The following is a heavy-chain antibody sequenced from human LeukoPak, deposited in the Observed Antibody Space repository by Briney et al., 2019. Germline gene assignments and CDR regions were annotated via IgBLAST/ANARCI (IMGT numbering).Heavy chain of an antibody. CDR1: GGSISSYY. CDR3: ARSPQIWFGELLYFSDY. V-gene: IGHV4-59*01. CDR2: IYYSGST. Sequence: RASETLSLTCTVSGGSISSYYWSWIRQPPGKGLEWIGYIYYSGSTNYNPSLKSRVTISVDTSKNQFSLKLSSVTAADTAVYYCARSPQIWFGELLYFSDYWGQGTLVTVSS. J-gene: IGHJ4*02. D-gene: IGHD3-10*01.